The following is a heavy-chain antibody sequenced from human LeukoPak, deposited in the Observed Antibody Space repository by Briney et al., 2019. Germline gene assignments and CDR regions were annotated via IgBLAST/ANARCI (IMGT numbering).Heavy chain of an antibody. D-gene: IGHD3-10*01. V-gene: IGHV1-8*03. CDR1: GYTFTSYD. CDR3: TRGQITMVRGRGNWFDP. CDR2: MNPNSGNT. Sequence: ASVKVSCKASGYTFTSYDINWVRQATGQGLEWMGWMNPNSGNTGYAQKFQGRVTITRNTSISTAYMEQSSLRFEDTAVYYCTRGQITMVRGRGNWFDPWGQGTLVTVSS. J-gene: IGHJ5*02.